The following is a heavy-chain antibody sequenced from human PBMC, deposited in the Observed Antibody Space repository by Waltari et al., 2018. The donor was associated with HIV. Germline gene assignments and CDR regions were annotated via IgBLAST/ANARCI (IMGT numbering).Heavy chain of an antibody. D-gene: IGHD3-10*01. J-gene: IGHJ5*02. Sequence: EVQLVESGGGLVQPGGSLRLSCAASGFTFSSYSMNWVRQAPGKGLEWVSYISSSSSTIYYADSVKGRFTISRDNAKNSLYLQMNSLRDEDTAVYYCARDSREVWFGELELLPWGQGTLVTVSS. CDR3: ARDSREVWFGELELLP. CDR2: ISSSSSTI. CDR1: GFTFSSYS. V-gene: IGHV3-48*02.